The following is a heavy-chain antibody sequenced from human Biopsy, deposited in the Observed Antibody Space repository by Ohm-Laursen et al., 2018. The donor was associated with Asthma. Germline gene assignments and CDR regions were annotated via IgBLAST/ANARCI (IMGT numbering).Heavy chain of an antibody. CDR1: GDSFSNYA. J-gene: IGHJ6*02. V-gene: IGHV1-69*01. D-gene: IGHD5-12*01. CDR3: ARGYSGSDRIVYYYSGLEV. CDR2: LIPVLGTP. Sequence: GSSVKVSCKASGDSFSNYAISWVRQAPGQGPEWMGGLIPVLGTPDHAQMFEGRVTITADESTSTAYMELSSLGSEDTAVYYCARGYSGSDRIVYYYSGLEVWGQGTTVTVSS.